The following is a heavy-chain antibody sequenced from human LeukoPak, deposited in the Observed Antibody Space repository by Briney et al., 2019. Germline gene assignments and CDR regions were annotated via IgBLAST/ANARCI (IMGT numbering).Heavy chain of an antibody. J-gene: IGHJ4*02. D-gene: IGHD5-18*01. CDR3: ARAVTAMVTIDY. CDR1: GYTFTGYY. V-gene: IGHV1-2*02. CDR2: INPNSGGT. Sequence: ASVKVSCKASGYTFTGYYMHWVRQAPGQGLEWMGWINPNSGGTNYAQKFQGRVTMTRDTSISTAYMELSRLRSDDTAVYYCARAVTAMVTIDYWGQGTLVTVSS.